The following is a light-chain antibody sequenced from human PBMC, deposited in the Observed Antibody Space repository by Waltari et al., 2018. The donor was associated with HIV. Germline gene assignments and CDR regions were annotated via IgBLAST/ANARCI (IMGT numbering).Light chain of an antibody. V-gene: IGLV4-69*01. CDR3: QTWDTGIII. CDR2: LNNDGSH. Sequence: QPVVTLSPSAAASLGASVKLTCTLSSGHSDYAIAWHQQHPQKGPRYLMRLNNDGSHYKEDGIPDRFSGSSSGAERYLIISSLQSGDEADYYCQTWDTGIIIFGGGTKLTVL. J-gene: IGLJ2*01. CDR1: SGHSDYA.